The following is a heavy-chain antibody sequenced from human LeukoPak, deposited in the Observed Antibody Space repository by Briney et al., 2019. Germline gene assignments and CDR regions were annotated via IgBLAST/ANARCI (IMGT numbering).Heavy chain of an antibody. CDR2: INPNSGGT. CDR1: GYTFTGYY. CDR3: ARALGVTILGVVRSGFDY. V-gene: IGHV1-2*02. Sequence: ASVKVSCKASGYTFTGYYMHWVRQAPGQGLEWMGWINPNSGGTNYAQKCQGRVTITRDTSISTAYMELSRLRSDDTAVYYCARALGVTILGVVRSGFDYWGQGTLVTVSS. J-gene: IGHJ4*02. D-gene: IGHD3-3*01.